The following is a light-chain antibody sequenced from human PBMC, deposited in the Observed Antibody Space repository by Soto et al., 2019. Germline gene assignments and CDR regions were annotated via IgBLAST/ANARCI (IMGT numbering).Light chain of an antibody. V-gene: IGLV2-14*01. CDR3: SSYTSSSTYV. CDR1: SSDVGGYNS. CDR2: DVS. J-gene: IGLJ1*01. Sequence: QSVLTQPASVSGSPGQSITFSCTGSSSDVGGYNSVSWYQQHPGKAPKLMIYDVSNRPSGVSNRFSGSKSGNTASLTISGLQAEDEADYYCSSYTSSSTYVFGTGTKLTVL.